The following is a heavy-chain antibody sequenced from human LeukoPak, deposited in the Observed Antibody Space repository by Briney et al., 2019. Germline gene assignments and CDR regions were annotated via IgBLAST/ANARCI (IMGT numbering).Heavy chain of an antibody. CDR2: ISSSGSTI. CDR1: GFTFSSYE. CDR3: ARVERIAAAYDY. J-gene: IGHJ4*02. Sequence: GGSLRLSSAASGFTFSSYEMNWVRQAPGKGLEWVSYISSSGSTIYYADSVKGRFTISRDNAKNSLYLQMNSLRAEDTAVYYCARVERIAAAYDYWGQGTLVTVSS. V-gene: IGHV3-48*03. D-gene: IGHD6-13*01.